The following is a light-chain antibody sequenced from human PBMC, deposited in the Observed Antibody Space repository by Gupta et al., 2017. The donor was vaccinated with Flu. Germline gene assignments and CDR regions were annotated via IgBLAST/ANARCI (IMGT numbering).Light chain of an antibody. J-gene: IGKJ4*01. V-gene: IGKV3-20*02. Sequence: LSLSPGERGTLSCRARESSKKMFVDWYQKKQRHPPMLFMSGTSGRAKDTKEKLNGSGEGTEANLTINGREPEEYEFYYCQGAMREHASLTFGGGTKVEIK. CDR3: QGAMREHASLT. CDR1: ESSKKMF. CDR2: GTS.